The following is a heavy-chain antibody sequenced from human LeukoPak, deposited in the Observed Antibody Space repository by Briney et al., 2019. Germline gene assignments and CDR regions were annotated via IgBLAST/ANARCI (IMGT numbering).Heavy chain of an antibody. CDR2: IKSKTDDGTT. CDR1: GFTFSNAW. Sequence: GGSLRLSCAASGFTFSNAWMSWVRQAPGKGLEWVGRIKSKTDDGTTDYAAPVKGRFTISRDDSKNTLYLQMNSLKTEDTAVYYCTIDPWFDYWGQGTLVTVSS. CDR3: TIDPWFDY. J-gene: IGHJ4*02. V-gene: IGHV3-15*01.